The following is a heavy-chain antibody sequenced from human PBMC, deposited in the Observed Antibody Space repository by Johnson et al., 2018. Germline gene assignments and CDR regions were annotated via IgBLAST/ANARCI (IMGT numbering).Heavy chain of an antibody. V-gene: IGHV4-39*07. Sequence: QVQLQESGPGLVKPSETLSLTCTVSGGSISSSSYYWGWIRQPPGKGLEWIGSIYYSGSTNYNPSLKSRVTISVDTSKNQFSLKLSSVTASDPAVYSCGGGRTKVTTWDYYYYYGMDVWGQGTTVTVSS. CDR3: GGGRTKVTTWDYYYYYGMDV. J-gene: IGHJ6*02. CDR2: IYYSGST. CDR1: GGSISSSSYY. D-gene: IGHD4-11*01.